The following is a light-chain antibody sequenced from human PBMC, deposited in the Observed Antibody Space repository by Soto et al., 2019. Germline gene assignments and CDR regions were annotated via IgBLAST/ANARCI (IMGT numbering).Light chain of an antibody. V-gene: IGKV1-5*01. CDR2: DAS. CDR1: RSISNW. Sequence: DIQMTQSPSTLSASVGDRVTITCRASRSISNWLAWYQQRPGIAPKLLIFDASILQSGVPSRFSGSGSGTELTLSISRLQTDDFATYYCQHYNSYSEAFGQGTKVDIK. CDR3: QHYNSYSEA. J-gene: IGKJ1*01.